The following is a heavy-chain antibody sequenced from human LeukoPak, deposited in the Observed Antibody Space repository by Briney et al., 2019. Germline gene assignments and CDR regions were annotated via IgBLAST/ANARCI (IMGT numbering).Heavy chain of an antibody. Sequence: SETLSLTCTVSGSMYNYYWSWIRQPPGKGLEWIGYIHYNGITNYSPSLKSRVTISVDTSKNQFSLKLSSVTAADTAVYYCARGTYSGSYNFDYWGQGTLVTVSS. J-gene: IGHJ4*02. CDR1: GSMYNYY. D-gene: IGHD1-26*01. CDR2: IHYNGIT. V-gene: IGHV4-59*12. CDR3: ARGTYSGSYNFDY.